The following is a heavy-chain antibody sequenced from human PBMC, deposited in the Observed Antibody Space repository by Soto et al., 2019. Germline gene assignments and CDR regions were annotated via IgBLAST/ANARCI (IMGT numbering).Heavy chain of an antibody. J-gene: IGHJ4*02. V-gene: IGHV5-51*01. CDR1: GYDFNTNW. CDR2: MYPGDSDT. D-gene: IGHD3-3*01. Sequence: PGESLKISCRGSGYDFNTNWFGWVRQLPGRGLEWVGIMYPGDSDTRYNPSLQGHVTLSVDVTVSTASLQWRSLETSDTGMYFCARLPRDCNKTSCYYADHWGQGTQDTVSS. CDR3: ARLPRDCNKTSCYYADH.